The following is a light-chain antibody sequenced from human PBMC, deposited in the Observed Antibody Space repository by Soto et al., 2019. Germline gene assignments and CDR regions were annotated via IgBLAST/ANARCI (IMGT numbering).Light chain of an antibody. J-gene: IGLJ1*01. CDR3: SSFTGSSTAYV. CDR1: SSDVGGYNY. Sequence: QSALTQPASVSGSPGQSITISCTGTSSDVGGYNYVSWYQHHPGNAPKLMIYEVSNRPSGVSNRFSSSKSANTASLTISGLQSEDEADYFCSSFTGSSTAYVFGTGTKVTVL. V-gene: IGLV2-14*01. CDR2: EVS.